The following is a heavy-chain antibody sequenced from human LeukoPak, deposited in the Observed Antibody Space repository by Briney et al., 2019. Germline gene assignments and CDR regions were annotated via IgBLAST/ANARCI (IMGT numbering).Heavy chain of an antibody. J-gene: IGHJ6*02. CDR3: ARDGWMDV. D-gene: IGHD2-15*01. CDR1: GDTFTDYA. CDR2: VIPILGTA. V-gene: IGHV1-69*04. Sequence: ASVKVSCKASGDTFTDYAISWVRQAPGQGLEWVGRVIPILGTANYAQRFQGRVTIIADKSTSTVYMELSSLTSEDTAMYCCARDGWMDVWGQGTTVTVSS.